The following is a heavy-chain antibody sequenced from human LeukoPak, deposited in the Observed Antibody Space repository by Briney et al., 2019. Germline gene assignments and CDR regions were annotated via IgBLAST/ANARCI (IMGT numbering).Heavy chain of an antibody. Sequence: GGSLRLSCAASGFTFSSYGMHWVRQAPGKGLEWVAVISYDGSNKYYADSVKGRFTISRDNSKNTLYLQMNSLRAEDTAVYYCAKDGQFGELLYYYYYYYMDVWGKGTTVTVSS. D-gene: IGHD3-10*01. CDR1: GFTFSSYG. CDR3: AKDGQFGELLYYYYYYYMDV. V-gene: IGHV3-30*18. J-gene: IGHJ6*03. CDR2: ISYDGSNK.